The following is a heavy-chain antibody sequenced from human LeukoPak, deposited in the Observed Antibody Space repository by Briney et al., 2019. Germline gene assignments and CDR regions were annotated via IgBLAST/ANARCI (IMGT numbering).Heavy chain of an antibody. CDR1: GFTFSTFA. CDR3: AKEGIEVAGRPYYFDY. J-gene: IGHJ4*02. Sequence: GGSLRLSCAASGFTFSTFAMHWVRQAPGKGLECVAVISYDGSNTYYADSVRGRFTISRDNSKNTLDLQMNSLRADDTAVYYYAKEGIEVAGRPYYFDYWGQGTLVTVSS. D-gene: IGHD6-19*01. CDR2: ISYDGSNT. V-gene: IGHV3-30*18.